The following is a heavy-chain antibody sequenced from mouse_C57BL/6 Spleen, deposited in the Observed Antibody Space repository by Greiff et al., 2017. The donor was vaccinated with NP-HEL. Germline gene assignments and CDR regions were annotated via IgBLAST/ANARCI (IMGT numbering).Heavy chain of an antibody. J-gene: IGHJ4*01. CDR3: ARQKYDYDGGYAMDY. D-gene: IGHD2-4*01. CDR2: ISGGGGNT. V-gene: IGHV5-9*01. Sequence: EVHLVESGGGLVKPGGSLKLSCAASGFTFSSYTMSWVRQTPEKRLEWVATISGGGGNTYYPDSVKGRFTISRDNAKNTLYLQMSSLRSEDTALYYCARQKYDYDGGYAMDYWGQGTSVTVSS. CDR1: GFTFSSYT.